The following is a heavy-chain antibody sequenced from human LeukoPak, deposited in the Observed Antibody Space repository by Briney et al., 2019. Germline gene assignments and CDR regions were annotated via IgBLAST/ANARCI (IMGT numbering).Heavy chain of an antibody. J-gene: IGHJ3*02. V-gene: IGHV3-23*01. CDR2: ISGSGGST. CDR3: AKDQDSSVYVLDAFDI. CDR1: GFTFSSYA. Sequence: PGGSLRLSCAASGFTFSSYAMSWVRQAPGKGLEWVSAISGSGGSTYYADSVKGRFTISRDNSKNTLYLQMNSLRAEDTAVYYCAKDQDSSVYVLDAFDIWGQGTMVTVSS. D-gene: IGHD3-22*01.